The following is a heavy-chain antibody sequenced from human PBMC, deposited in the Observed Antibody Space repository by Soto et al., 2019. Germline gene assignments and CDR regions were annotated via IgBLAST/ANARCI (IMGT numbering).Heavy chain of an antibody. CDR3: VRSYSSGWSGYY. J-gene: IGHJ4*02. CDR1: GGTFSSYT. CDR2: IIPILGIA. D-gene: IGHD6-19*01. Sequence: QVQLVQSGAEVKKPGSSVKVSCKASGGTFSSYTISWVRQAPGQGLEWMGRIIPILGIANYAQKFQGRVTITADKSTSTAYMELSSLRSEDTAVYYCVRSYSSGWSGYYWGQGTLVTVSS. V-gene: IGHV1-69*02.